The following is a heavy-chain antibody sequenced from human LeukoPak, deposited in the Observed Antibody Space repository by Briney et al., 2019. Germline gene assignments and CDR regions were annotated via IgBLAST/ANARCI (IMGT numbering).Heavy chain of an antibody. CDR2: IYPGDSDT. Sequence: GESLKISCKGSGYRFSSYWIGWVRQMPGKGLEWMGIIYPGDSDTRYSPSFQGQVTISADKSISTAYLQWSSLKASDTAMYYCARQGGYSGYFFEYWGQGTLVTVSS. D-gene: IGHD1-26*01. CDR3: ARQGGYSGYFFEY. CDR1: GYRFSSYW. V-gene: IGHV5-51*01. J-gene: IGHJ4*02.